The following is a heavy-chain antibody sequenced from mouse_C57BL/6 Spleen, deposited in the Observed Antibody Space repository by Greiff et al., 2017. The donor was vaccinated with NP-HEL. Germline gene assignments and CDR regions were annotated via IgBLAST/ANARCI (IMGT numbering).Heavy chain of an antibody. CDR1: GYTFSSYW. CDR3: AGSTVVEDYFDY. D-gene: IGHD1-1*01. Sequence: QVQLQQPGAELVKPGASVKMSCKASGYTFSSYWLTWVKQRPGQGLEWIGDFYPGSGSTNYNEKFKSKATLTVDTSSSTAYMQLSSLTSEDSAVYYCAGSTVVEDYFDYWGKGTTLTVSS. V-gene: IGHV1-55*01. CDR2: FYPGSGST. J-gene: IGHJ2*01.